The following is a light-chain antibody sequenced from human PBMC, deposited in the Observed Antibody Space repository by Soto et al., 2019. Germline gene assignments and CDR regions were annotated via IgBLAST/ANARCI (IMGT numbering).Light chain of an antibody. CDR3: QYHGSSPIN. V-gene: IGKV3-15*01. CDR1: QSLSGN. CDR2: RAS. Sequence: EIVMTQSPATLAGSPGEKVNRSCMASQSLSGNLAWYQQKPGQAPRLLIFRASTRATGVPARFSGSGSGTDFTLTISRLEPEDFALFYCQYHGSSPINCGQGTRREIK. J-gene: IGKJ5*01.